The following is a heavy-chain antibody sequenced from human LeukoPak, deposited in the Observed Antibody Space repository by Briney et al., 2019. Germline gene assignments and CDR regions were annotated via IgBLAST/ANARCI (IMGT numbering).Heavy chain of an antibody. V-gene: IGHV4-4*07. Sequence: PSETLSLTCTVSGVSISSYYWSWLRQPAGKGLEWIGRIYTSGSTNYNPSFKSRVTMSVDTSKNQFSLKLSSVTAADTAVYYCARDLSLVDGTSMFDYWGQGTLVTVSS. CDR3: ARDLSLVDGTSMFDY. CDR2: IYTSGST. D-gene: IGHD2-2*01. J-gene: IGHJ4*02. CDR1: GVSISSYY.